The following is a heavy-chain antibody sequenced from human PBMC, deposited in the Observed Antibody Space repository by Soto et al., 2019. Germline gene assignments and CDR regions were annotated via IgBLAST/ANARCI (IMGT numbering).Heavy chain of an antibody. CDR3: ARGQGNWFYYYYGMDV. J-gene: IGHJ6*02. Sequence: SETLSLTCAVYGGSFSGYYWSWIRQPPGKGLEWIGEINHSGSTNYNPSLKSRVTISVDTSKNQFSLKLSSVTAADTAVYYCARGQGNWFYYYYGMDVWGQGTTVTVSS. V-gene: IGHV4-34*01. CDR2: INHSGST. CDR1: GGSFSGYY. D-gene: IGHD3-10*01.